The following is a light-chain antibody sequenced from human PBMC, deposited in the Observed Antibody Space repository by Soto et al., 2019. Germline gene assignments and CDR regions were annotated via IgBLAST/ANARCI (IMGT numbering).Light chain of an antibody. V-gene: IGLV6-57*02. CDR3: QSYDSSNAWV. Sequence: NFMLTQPHSVSESPGKTVTISCTGSSGSIASNYVQWYQQRPGSAPTTVIYEDNQRPSGVPDRFSGSIDSSSNSASLTISGLKTQDVADYYCQSYDSSNAWVFGGATKLTVL. CDR2: EDN. J-gene: IGLJ3*02. CDR1: SGSIASNY.